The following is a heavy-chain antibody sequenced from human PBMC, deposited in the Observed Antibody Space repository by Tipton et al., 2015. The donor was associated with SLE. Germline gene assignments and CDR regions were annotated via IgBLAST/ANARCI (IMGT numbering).Heavy chain of an antibody. CDR3: ARGGGYDYVWGSYRPLDY. V-gene: IGHV4-4*08. D-gene: IGHD3-16*02. CDR2: IYTSGST. CDR1: GGSISSHY. Sequence: LRLSCTVSGGSISSHYWSWIRQPPGKGLEWIGYIYTSGSTNYNPSLKSRVTISVDTSKNQFSLKLSSVTAADTAVYYCARGGGYDYVWGSYRPLDYWGQGTLVTVSS. J-gene: IGHJ4*02.